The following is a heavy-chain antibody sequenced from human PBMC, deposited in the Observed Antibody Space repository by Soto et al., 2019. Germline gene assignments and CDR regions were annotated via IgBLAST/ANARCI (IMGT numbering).Heavy chain of an antibody. CDR1: GDSVSSNSAG. CDR2: TYYRSKWYY. J-gene: IGHJ4*01. D-gene: IGHD1-26*01. CDR3: ARGEQYSGRIFDY. Sequence: PSQTLSLTRAITGDSVSSNSAGWSWVRQSPSRGLEWLGRTYYRSKWYYEYAVPVRGRITINPDTSKNQYSLQLNSVTPEDTAVYFCARGEQYSGRIFDYWGQGTLVTVSS. V-gene: IGHV6-1*01.